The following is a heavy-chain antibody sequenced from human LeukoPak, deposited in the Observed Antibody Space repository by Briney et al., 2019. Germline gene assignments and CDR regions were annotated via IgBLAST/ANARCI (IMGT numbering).Heavy chain of an antibody. CDR2: ITGSGLNT. J-gene: IGHJ4*02. CDR3: TRGSRIPSN. D-gene: IGHD2-21*01. V-gene: IGHV3-23*01. CDR1: GFTFSDYG. Sequence: GGSLRLSCVASGFTFSDYGMTWVRQTPGNGLEWVSSITGSGLNTYYVDSVKGRFIISSDNSKTTLYLQMNSLRVEDTAVYYCTRGSRIPSNWGQGILVTVSS.